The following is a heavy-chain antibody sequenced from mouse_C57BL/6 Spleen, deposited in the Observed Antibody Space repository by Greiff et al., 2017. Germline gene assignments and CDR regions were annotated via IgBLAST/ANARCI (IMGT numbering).Heavy chain of an antibody. CDR1: GFTFSDYY. Sequence: EVQVVESEGGLVQPGSSMKLSCTASGFTFSDYYMAWVRQVPEKGLEWVANINYDGSSTYYLDSLKSRFIISRDNEKNILYLQMSSLRSEDTATYYCAREDGGYFDVWGTGTTVTVSS. CDR3: AREDGGYFDV. J-gene: IGHJ1*03. CDR2: INYDGSST. V-gene: IGHV5-16*01.